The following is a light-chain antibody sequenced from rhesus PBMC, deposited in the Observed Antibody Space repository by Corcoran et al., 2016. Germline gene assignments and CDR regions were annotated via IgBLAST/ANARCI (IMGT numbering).Light chain of an antibody. CDR1: HGISSW. Sequence: DIQMTLSPSSLSASLGYTVTITCRASHGISSWLAWYQQKPGKAPNLLIYKASTLQSGVPSRFSGSGSGTDFTFTISRLHSEDCATYYCQRYDNRPYSFGQGTKVEIQ. CDR3: QRYDNRPYS. J-gene: IGKJ2*01. CDR2: KAS. V-gene: IGKV1-21*01.